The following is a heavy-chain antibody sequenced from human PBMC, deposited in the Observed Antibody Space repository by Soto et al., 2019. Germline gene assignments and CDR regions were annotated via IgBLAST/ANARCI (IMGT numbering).Heavy chain of an antibody. Sequence: QVQLVQSGAEVKKPGASVKVSCKASGYTFTSYGISWVRQAPGQGREWMGWISAYNGNTNYAQKLQGRVTMTTDTSTSTAYMELRSLRSDDTAVYYCAREDSSSWYYYYYGMDVWGQGTTVTVSS. CDR2: ISAYNGNT. V-gene: IGHV1-18*04. D-gene: IGHD6-13*01. J-gene: IGHJ6*02. CDR3: AREDSSSWYYYYYGMDV. CDR1: GYTFTSYG.